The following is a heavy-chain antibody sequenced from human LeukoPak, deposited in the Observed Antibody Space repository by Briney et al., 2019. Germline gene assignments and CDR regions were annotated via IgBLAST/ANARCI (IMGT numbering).Heavy chain of an antibody. D-gene: IGHD6-13*01. CDR1: GCTVSSNY. Sequence: GGSLTLSCAASGCTVSSNYLSWVRQAPGKGLEWVAVIYSGGSTYYADSVTGRVTISRHNSKNTLYLQMNSLRAEDTAVYYCARLYSSSWYWFDPWGQGTLVTVSS. CDR3: ARLYSSSWYWFDP. J-gene: IGHJ5*02. CDR2: IYSGGST. V-gene: IGHV3-53*04.